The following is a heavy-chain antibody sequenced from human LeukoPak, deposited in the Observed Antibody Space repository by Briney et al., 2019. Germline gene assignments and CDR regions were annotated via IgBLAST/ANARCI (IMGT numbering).Heavy chain of an antibody. CDR2: IYSSGST. Sequence: SETLSLTCAVYGGSFSGYYWSWIRQPAGKGLEWIGRIYSSGSTNYNPSLKSRGTMSVDTSKNQFSLKLSSVTAADTAVYYCAREEGTYYFDGSGYFAYWGQGTLVTVSS. D-gene: IGHD3-22*01. CDR1: GGSFSGYY. J-gene: IGHJ4*02. V-gene: IGHV4-4*07. CDR3: AREEGTYYFDGSGYFAY.